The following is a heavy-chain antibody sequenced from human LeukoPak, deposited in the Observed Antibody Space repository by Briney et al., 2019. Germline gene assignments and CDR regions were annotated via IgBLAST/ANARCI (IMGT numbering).Heavy chain of an antibody. V-gene: IGHV3-23*01. D-gene: IGHD3-22*01. CDR3: AKDIQITMIVVVITVFDY. CDR2: ISGSGGST. CDR1: GFTVSNNY. Sequence: GGSLRLSCAASGFTVSNNYMSWVRQAPGKGLEWVSAISGSGGSTYYADSVKGRFTISRDNSKNTLYLQMNSLRAEDTAVYYCAKDIQITMIVVVITVFDYWGQGTLVTVSS. J-gene: IGHJ4*02.